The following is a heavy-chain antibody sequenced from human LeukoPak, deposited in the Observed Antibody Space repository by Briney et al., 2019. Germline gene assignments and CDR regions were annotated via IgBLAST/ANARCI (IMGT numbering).Heavy chain of an antibody. J-gene: IGHJ4*02. CDR2: IYYSGST. D-gene: IGHD5-24*01. CDR3: ARQEMATILEFDY. V-gene: IGHV4-39*07. CDR1: GGSISSSSYY. Sequence: SETLSLTCTVSGGSISSSSYYWGWIRQPPGKGLEWIGSIYYSGSTYYNPSLKSRVTISVDTSKNQFSLKLSSVTAADTAVYYCARQEMATILEFDYWGQGTLVTVSS.